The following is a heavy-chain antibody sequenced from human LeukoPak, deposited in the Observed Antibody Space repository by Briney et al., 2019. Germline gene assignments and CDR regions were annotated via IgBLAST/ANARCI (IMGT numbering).Heavy chain of an antibody. CDR2: ISASGGST. D-gene: IGHD3-10*01. CDR3: AREASSYWYFDL. V-gene: IGHV3-23*01. J-gene: IGHJ2*01. Sequence: PGGSLRLSRAASGFTFSTYAMSWVRQAPGKGLEWVSAISASGGSTYYADSVKGRFTFSRDNSKNTLYLQMNSLRADDTALYYCAREASSYWYFDLWGRGTLVTVSS. CDR1: GFTFSTYA.